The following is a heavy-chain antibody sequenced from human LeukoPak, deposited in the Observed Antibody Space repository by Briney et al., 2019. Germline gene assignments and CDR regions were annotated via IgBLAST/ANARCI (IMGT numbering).Heavy chain of an antibody. J-gene: IGHJ4*02. CDR2: MNPNSGNT. V-gene: IGHV1-8*01. CDR3: ARVWYYYGSGSYCQLGY. CDR1: GYTFTSYD. Sequence: GASVKVSCKASGYTFTSYDINWVRQATGQGLEWMGWMNPNSGNTGYAQKFQGRVTMTRNTSISTAYMELSSLRSEDTAVYYCARVWYYYGSGSYCQLGYWGQGTLVTVSS. D-gene: IGHD3-10*01.